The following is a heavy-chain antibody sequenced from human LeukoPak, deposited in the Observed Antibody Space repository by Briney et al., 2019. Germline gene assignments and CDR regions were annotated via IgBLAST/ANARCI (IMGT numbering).Heavy chain of an antibody. J-gene: IGHJ4*02. Sequence: EASVKVSCKASGGTFSSYAISWVRQAPGQGLEWMGRIIPILGIANYAQKFQGRVTITADKSTSTAYMELSSLRSEDTAVYYCARDRYTAMGFDYWGQGALVTVSS. CDR2: IIPILGIA. V-gene: IGHV1-69*04. CDR1: GGTFSSYA. CDR3: ARDRYTAMGFDY. D-gene: IGHD5-18*01.